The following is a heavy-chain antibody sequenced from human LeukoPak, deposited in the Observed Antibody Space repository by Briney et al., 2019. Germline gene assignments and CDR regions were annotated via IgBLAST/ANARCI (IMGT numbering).Heavy chain of an antibody. Sequence: SETLSLTCAVYGGSFSGYYWSWIRQPPGKGLEWIGEINHSGSTNYNPSLKSRVTISVGTSKNQFSLKLSSVTAADTAVYYCARWDYDILTGYYRPFDYWGQGTLVTVSS. CDR1: GGSFSGYY. D-gene: IGHD3-9*01. V-gene: IGHV4-34*01. J-gene: IGHJ4*02. CDR3: ARWDYDILTGYYRPFDY. CDR2: INHSGST.